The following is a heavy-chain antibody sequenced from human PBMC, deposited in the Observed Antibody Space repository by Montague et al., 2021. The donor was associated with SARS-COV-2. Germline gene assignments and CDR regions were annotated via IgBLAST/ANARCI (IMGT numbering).Heavy chain of an antibody. CDR3: AREAYYYDSSGYYGGGYYYYYGMDV. CDR1: GGSISSSSYY. Sequence: SETLSFTCTVSGGSISSSSYYWGWIRQPPGKGLEWIGRIYYSGSTYYNPSLKSRVTISVDTSKNQFSLKLSSVTAADTAVYYCAREAYYYDSSGYYGGGYYYYYGMDVWGQGTTVTVSS. V-gene: IGHV4-39*02. CDR2: IYYSGST. J-gene: IGHJ6*02. D-gene: IGHD3-22*01.